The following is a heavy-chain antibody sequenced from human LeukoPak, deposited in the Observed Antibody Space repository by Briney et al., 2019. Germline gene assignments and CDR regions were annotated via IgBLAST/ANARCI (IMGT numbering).Heavy chain of an antibody. CDR2: ISSSSSYI. CDR1: GFTFSSYS. J-gene: IGHJ4*02. Sequence: GGSLRLSCAASGFTFSSYSMNWVRQAPGKGLEWVSSISSSSSYIYYADSVKGRFTISRDNAKNSLYLQMNSLRAEDTAVYYCARDHRDLLPGIDYWGQGTLVTVSS. V-gene: IGHV3-21*01. CDR3: ARDHRDLLPGIDY. D-gene: IGHD1-14*01.